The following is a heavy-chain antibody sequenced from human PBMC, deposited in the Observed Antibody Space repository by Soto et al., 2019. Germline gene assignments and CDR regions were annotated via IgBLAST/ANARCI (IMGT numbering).Heavy chain of an antibody. CDR3: ARDHGYYDSSGYYYPEAFDI. V-gene: IGHV3-21*01. CDR2: ISSSSSYI. Sequence: GGSLRLSCAASGFTFSSYSMNWVRQAPGKGLEWVSSISSSSSYIYYADSVKGRFTISRDNAKNSLYLQMNSLRAEDTAVYYCARDHGYYDSSGYYYPEAFDIWGQGT. J-gene: IGHJ3*02. CDR1: GFTFSSYS. D-gene: IGHD3-22*01.